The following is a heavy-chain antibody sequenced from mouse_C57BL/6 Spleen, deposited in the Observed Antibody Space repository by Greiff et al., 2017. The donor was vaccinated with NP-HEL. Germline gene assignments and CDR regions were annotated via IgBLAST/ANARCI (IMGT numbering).Heavy chain of an antibody. CDR1: GYTFTEYT. D-gene: IGHD4-1*01. CDR3: ARHEEGLTGAPNYFDY. J-gene: IGHJ2*01. Sequence: QVQLQQSGAELVKPGASVKLSCKASGYTFTEYTIHWVKQRSGQGLEWIGWFYPGSGSIKYNEKFKDKATLTADKSSSTVYMELSRLTSEDAAVYFCARHEEGLTGAPNYFDYWGQGTTLTVSS. V-gene: IGHV1-62-2*01. CDR2: FYPGSGSI.